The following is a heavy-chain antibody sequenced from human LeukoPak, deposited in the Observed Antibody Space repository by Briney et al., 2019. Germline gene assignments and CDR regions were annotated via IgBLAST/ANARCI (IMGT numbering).Heavy chain of an antibody. CDR2: ISSSGSTI. J-gene: IGHJ3*02. Sequence: GGSLRLSCAASGFTFSDYYMSWLRQAPGKGLEWVSYISSSGSTIYYADSVKGRFTISRDNAKNSLYLQMNSLRAEDTAVYYCARGGADIAAAGTRRGAFDIWGQGTMVTVSS. D-gene: IGHD6-13*01. V-gene: IGHV3-11*04. CDR3: ARGGADIAAAGTRRGAFDI. CDR1: GFTFSDYY.